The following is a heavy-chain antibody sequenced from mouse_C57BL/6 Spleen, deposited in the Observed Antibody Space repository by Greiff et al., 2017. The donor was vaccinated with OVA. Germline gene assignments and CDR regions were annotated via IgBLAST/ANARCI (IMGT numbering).Heavy chain of an antibody. Sequence: VKLMESGPGLVQPSQSLSITCTVSGFSLTSYGVHWVRQSPGKGLEWLGVIWSGGSTDYNAAFISRLSISKDNSKSQVFFKMNSLQADDTAIYYCARSTTVARYAMDYWGQGTSVTVSS. J-gene: IGHJ4*01. CDR2: IWSGGST. V-gene: IGHV2-2*01. CDR1: GFSLTSYG. D-gene: IGHD1-1*01. CDR3: ARSTTVARYAMDY.